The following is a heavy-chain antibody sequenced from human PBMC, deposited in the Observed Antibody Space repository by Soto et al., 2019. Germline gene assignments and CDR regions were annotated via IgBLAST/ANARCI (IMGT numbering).Heavy chain of an antibody. CDR3: ARSGGSYYSDF. V-gene: IGHV4-39*07. CDR2: IYYSGTT. J-gene: IGHJ4*02. D-gene: IGHD1-26*01. Sequence: PSETLSLTCTVSGGSISSSNYYWGWIRQPPGKGLEWIGRIYYSGTTYYNPSLKSRVTISVDTSKNQFSLNLRSVTAADTAVYYCARSGGSYYSDFWGQGTLVTVSS. CDR1: GGSISSSNYY.